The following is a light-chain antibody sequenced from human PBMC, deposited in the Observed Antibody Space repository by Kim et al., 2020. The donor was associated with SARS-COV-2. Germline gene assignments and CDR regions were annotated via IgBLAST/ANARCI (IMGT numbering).Light chain of an antibody. CDR1: QSVGSN. Sequence: IVMTQSPATLSVSPGERATLSCRASQSVGSNLAWYQRKPGQAPRILIYGASARGTGIPARFSGSGSGTEFTLTISSLQSEDFAVYYCQQYNNWPRTFGQGTKVDIK. CDR3: QQYNNWPRT. CDR2: GAS. V-gene: IGKV3-15*01. J-gene: IGKJ1*01.